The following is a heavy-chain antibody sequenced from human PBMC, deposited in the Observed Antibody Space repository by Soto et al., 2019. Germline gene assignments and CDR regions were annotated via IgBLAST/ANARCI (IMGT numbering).Heavy chain of an antibody. CDR2: ISGSGGST. V-gene: IGHV3-23*01. CDR1: GFTFSSYA. D-gene: IGHD6-19*01. Sequence: PGGSLRLSCAASGFTFSSYAMSWVRQAPGKGLERVSAISGSGGSTYYADSVKGRFTISRDNSKNTLYLQMNSLRAEDTAVYYCAKLLSGYSSGWYGYWGQGTLVTVSS. CDR3: AKLLSGYSSGWYGY. J-gene: IGHJ4*02.